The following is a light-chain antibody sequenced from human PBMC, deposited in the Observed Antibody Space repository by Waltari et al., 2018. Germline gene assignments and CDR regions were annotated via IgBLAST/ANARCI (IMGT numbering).Light chain of an antibody. CDR1: ESVPANY. J-gene: IGKJ1*01. CDR3: QQYGETPWT. V-gene: IGKV3-20*01. Sequence: EIVLTQSPGTLSLSPGERATLSCRATESVPANYLAWYQQKPGQAPRLLISGASSRATGIPDRFSGRGSGTDFTLTIARLEPEDFALYYCQQYGETPWTFSQGTKVDLK. CDR2: GAS.